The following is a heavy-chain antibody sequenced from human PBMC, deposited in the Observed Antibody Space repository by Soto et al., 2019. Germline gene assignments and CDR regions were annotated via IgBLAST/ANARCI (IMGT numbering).Heavy chain of an antibody. V-gene: IGHV5-51*01. CDR2: IYPGDSDT. D-gene: IGHD6-6*01. CDR3: ARTRSFTLGFYYDRMDV. CDR1: GYIFSIYW. J-gene: IGHJ6*02. Sequence: GESLKISCKGSGYIFSIYWIAWVRQMPGKGLEWMGTIYPGDSDTRYSPSFQGQVTISADTPTSTTYLQWSSLKASDTALYYCARTRSFTLGFYYDRMDVWGQGTTVTVSS.